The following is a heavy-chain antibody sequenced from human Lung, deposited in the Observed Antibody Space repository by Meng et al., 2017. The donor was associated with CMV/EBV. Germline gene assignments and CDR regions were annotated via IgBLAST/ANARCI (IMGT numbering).Heavy chain of an antibody. CDR2: IYYSGST. CDR3: SRWSLVHYNMDV. D-gene: IGHD3-16*01. V-gene: IGHV4-30-4*01. J-gene: IGHJ6*02. CDR1: GGSISSDDHY. Sequence: SXTVTGGSISSDDHYWSWIRQTPGKGLEWIGYIYYSGSTYYIPSLKSRVIMSVDTSKNHFSLNLTSVTAADTAVYYCSRWSLVHYNMDVWGQGTAVTVSS.